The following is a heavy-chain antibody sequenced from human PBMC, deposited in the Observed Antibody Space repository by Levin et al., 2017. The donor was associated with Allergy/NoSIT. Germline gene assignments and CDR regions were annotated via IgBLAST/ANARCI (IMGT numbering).Heavy chain of an antibody. Sequence: GGSLRLSCAASGFTFSSYAMHWVRQAPGKGLEWVAVISYDGSNKYYADSVKGRFTISRDNSKNTLYLQMNSLRAEDTAVYYCARGYCSGGSCISGWYFDLWGRGTLVTVSS. CDR2: ISYDGSNK. D-gene: IGHD2-15*01. V-gene: IGHV3-30-3*01. J-gene: IGHJ2*01. CDR3: ARGYCSGGSCISGWYFDL. CDR1: GFTFSSYA.